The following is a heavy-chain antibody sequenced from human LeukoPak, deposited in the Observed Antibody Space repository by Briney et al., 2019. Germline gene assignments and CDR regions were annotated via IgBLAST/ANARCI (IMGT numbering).Heavy chain of an antibody. V-gene: IGHV3-23*01. J-gene: IGHJ4*02. Sequence: GGSLRLSCAASGFTFSSYAMSWVRQAPGKGLEWVSAVSGSGGSTYYADSVKGRFTISRDNSKNTLYLQMNSLRAEDTAVYYCAEGSSEWELLVWGQGTLVTASS. CDR1: GFTFSSYA. CDR2: VSGSGGST. CDR3: AEGSSEWELLV. D-gene: IGHD1-26*01.